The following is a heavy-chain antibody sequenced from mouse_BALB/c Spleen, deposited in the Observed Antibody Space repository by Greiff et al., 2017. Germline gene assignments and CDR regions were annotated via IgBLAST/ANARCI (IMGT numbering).Heavy chain of an antibody. Sequence: EVKLVESGGGLVKPGGSLKLSCAASGFTFSSYAMSWVRQTPEKRLEWVASISSGGSTYYPDSVKGRFTISRDNARNILYLQMSSLRSEDTAMYYCASGIYYDYDVWFAYWGQGTLVTVSA. CDR3: ASGIYYDYDVWFAY. J-gene: IGHJ3*01. CDR2: ISSGGST. CDR1: GFTFSSYA. V-gene: IGHV5-6-5*01. D-gene: IGHD2-4*01.